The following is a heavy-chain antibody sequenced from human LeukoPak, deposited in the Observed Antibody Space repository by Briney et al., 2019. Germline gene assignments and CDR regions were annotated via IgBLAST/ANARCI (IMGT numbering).Heavy chain of an antibody. J-gene: IGHJ4*02. CDR3: AKDSLAGYLRGYFDD. D-gene: IGHD3-9*01. CDR2: ISYDGTNK. CDR1: GFTFSTYG. V-gene: IGHV3-30*18. Sequence: PGGSLRLSCAASGFTFSTYGMHWVRQAPGRGLEWVAVISYDGTNKYYTDSAKGRFTISRDNSKNTLYLQMNSLRPEDTAVFYCAKDSLAGYLRGYFDDWGQGTQVTVSS.